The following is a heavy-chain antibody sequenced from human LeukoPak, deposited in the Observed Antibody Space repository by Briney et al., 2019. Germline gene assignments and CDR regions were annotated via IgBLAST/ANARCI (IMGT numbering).Heavy chain of an antibody. Sequence: GGSLRLSCAASGFTFSSYAMHRVRQAPGKGLEYVSAISGNGGSTYYANSVKGRFTISRDNSKNTLYLQMGSLRAEDMAVYYCARDNYGDLSGAFDIWGQGTMVTVSS. V-gene: IGHV3-64*01. J-gene: IGHJ3*02. CDR2: ISGNGGST. CDR1: GFTFSSYA. D-gene: IGHD4-17*01. CDR3: ARDNYGDLSGAFDI.